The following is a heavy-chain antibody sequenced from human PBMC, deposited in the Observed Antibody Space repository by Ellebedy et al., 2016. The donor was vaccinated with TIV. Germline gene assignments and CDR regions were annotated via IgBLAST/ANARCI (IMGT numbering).Heavy chain of an antibody. V-gene: IGHV1-18*01. CDR2: ISVYNGNT. CDR1: GYTFNTYS. Sequence: AASVKVSCKASGYTFNTYSISWIRQAPGQGLEWMGWISVYNGNTGNVPKFQGRVTMTTDTSTNTAYMELRSLSSDDTAVYFCARVSCRGGSCQYFDYWGQGTLVTVSS. J-gene: IGHJ4*02. CDR3: ARVSCRGGSCQYFDY. D-gene: IGHD2-15*01.